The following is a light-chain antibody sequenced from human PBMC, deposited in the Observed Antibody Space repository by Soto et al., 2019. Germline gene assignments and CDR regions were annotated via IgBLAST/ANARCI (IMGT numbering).Light chain of an antibody. CDR3: QQYNSYSYT. J-gene: IGKJ2*01. V-gene: IGKV1-5*03. CDR2: KAS. Sequence: DIQMTQSPSTLSASVGDRVTITCRASQSINTWLAWYQQKPGKAPKLLIYKASSLESGVPSRFSGSESETEFTLTISNLQPDDFATYYCQQYNSYSYTFGQGTKLEIK. CDR1: QSINTW.